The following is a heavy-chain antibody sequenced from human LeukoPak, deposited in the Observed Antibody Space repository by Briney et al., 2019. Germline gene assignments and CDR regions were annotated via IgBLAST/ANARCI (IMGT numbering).Heavy chain of an antibody. J-gene: IGHJ6*02. CDR3: AGRYCSSTSCYYPGTYCYYGMDV. CDR1: GGSFSGYY. Sequence: SETLSLTCAVYGGSFSGYYWSWIRQPPGKGLEWIGEINHSGSTNYNPSLKSRVTISVDTSKNQFSLKLSSVTAADTAVYYCAGRYCSSTSCYYPGTYCYYGMDVWGQGTTVTVSS. V-gene: IGHV4-34*01. D-gene: IGHD2-2*01. CDR2: INHSGST.